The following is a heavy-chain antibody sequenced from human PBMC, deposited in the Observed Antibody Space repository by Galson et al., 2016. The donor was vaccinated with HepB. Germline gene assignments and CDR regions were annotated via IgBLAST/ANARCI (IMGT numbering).Heavy chain of an antibody. J-gene: IGHJ6*02. CDR2: IDWDEDK. V-gene: IGHV2-70*11. CDR3: ARAQTEKYLEDYHFYGLDV. Sequence: PALVKPTQTLTLTCTFSGLSLSTGGMSVSWIRQPPGKALEWLARIDWDEDKYYSPSLKTRLSSSKDTSKNQVVLTMTNVDPVDTATYYCARAQTEKYLEDYHFYGLDVWGQGTTVTVSS. CDR1: GLSLSTGGMS. D-gene: IGHD2-2*01.